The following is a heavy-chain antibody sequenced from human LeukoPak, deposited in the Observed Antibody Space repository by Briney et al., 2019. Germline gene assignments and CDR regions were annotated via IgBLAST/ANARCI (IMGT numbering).Heavy chain of an antibody. Sequence: SETLSLTCTVSGGSISSYYWSWIRQPPGKGLEWIGYIYYSGGTNYNPSLKSRVTISVDTSKNQFSLKLSSVTAADTAVYYCARGAALYSSSWYWFDPWGQGTLVTVSS. CDR2: IYYSGGT. CDR3: ARGAALYSSSWYWFDP. CDR1: GGSISSYY. J-gene: IGHJ5*02. D-gene: IGHD6-13*01. V-gene: IGHV4-59*01.